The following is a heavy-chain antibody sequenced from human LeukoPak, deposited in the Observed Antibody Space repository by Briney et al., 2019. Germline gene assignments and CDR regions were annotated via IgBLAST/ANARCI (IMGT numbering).Heavy chain of an antibody. CDR3: ARAFGASSGYSVDY. V-gene: IGHV3-33*01. Sequence: ARSLRLSCAASGFTFSSYAMHWVRQAPGKGLEWVTVIWYDGSNKHYADSVKGRFTISRDNSKNTLYLQMDSLRAEDTAVYYCARAFGASSGYSVDYWGQGTLVTVSS. CDR1: GFTFSSYA. J-gene: IGHJ4*02. CDR2: IWYDGSNK. D-gene: IGHD3-22*01.